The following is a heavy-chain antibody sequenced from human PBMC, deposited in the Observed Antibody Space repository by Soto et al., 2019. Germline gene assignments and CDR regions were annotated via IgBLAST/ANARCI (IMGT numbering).Heavy chain of an antibody. D-gene: IGHD3-10*01. J-gene: IGHJ4*02. CDR1: GFTFSTYA. CDR2: ITRSSDTI. V-gene: IGHV3-48*01. Sequence: GGSLRLSCAASGFTFSTYAMNWVRQAPGKGLEWVSYITRSSDTIYYSDSVKGRFTISRDNAKNSLYLQMNSLRPEDTAVYYCARYGSGSYYMDPFDYWGQGTLVTVSS. CDR3: ARYGSGSYYMDPFDY.